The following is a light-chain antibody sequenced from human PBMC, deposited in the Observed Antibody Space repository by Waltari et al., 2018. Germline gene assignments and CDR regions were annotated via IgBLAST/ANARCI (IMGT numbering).Light chain of an antibody. CDR3: ASWDDSLCWV. J-gene: IGLJ3*02. CDR2: RNN. CDR1: SSNIGSNY. V-gene: IGLV1-47*01. Sequence: QSVLTQPPSASGTPGQRVTISCSGSSSNIGSNYVYWYQQLPGTAPQLLIYRNNQRPAGVPDRFSGSKSGTSASLAISWRRSEDEADYYCASWDDSLCWVFGGGTKLTVL.